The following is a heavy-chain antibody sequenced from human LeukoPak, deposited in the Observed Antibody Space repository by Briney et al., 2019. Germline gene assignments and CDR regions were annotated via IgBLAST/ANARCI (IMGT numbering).Heavy chain of an antibody. CDR3: ARGPTGYNWNDVSLRGYYYYYMDV. CDR2: IIPILGTA. J-gene: IGHJ6*03. Sequence: GASVKVSCKASGGTFSSYAISWVRQAPGQGLEWMGGIIPILGTANYAQKFQGRVTITADESTSTAYMELSSLRSEDTAVYYCARGPTGYNWNDVSLRGYYYYYMDVWGKGTTVTVSS. D-gene: IGHD1-1*01. CDR1: GGTFSSYA. V-gene: IGHV1-69*13.